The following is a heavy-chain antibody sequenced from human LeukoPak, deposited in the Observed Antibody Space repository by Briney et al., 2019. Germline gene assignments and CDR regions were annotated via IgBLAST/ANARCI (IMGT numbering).Heavy chain of an antibody. D-gene: IGHD3-10*01. CDR2: INPKSGGT. Sequence: ASVKVSCQGSGYTFPDYYLQWVRQAPGPGLEGMGLINPKSGGTNYAQKFQGRVTMNRDTSISTAYMELRSDDTAVYYCATLGIICYFRDYWGRGTLVTVSS. CDR1: GYTFPDYY. CDR3: ATLGIICYFRDY. J-gene: IGHJ4*02. V-gene: IGHV1-2*02.